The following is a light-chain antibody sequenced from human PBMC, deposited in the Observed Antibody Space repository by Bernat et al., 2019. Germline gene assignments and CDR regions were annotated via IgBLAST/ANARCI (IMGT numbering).Light chain of an antibody. V-gene: IGKV3-20*01. CDR2: DTS. Sequence: EIVLTQSPGTLSLSLGDRATLSCRASHSVSSRFFPCSQQKPGQAPRLLIYDTSTRANGIPDRFSGSGSGTEVTLTISRLEPDDFAVYFCQQYGNSPMYTFGQGTNLEIK. CDR3: QQYGNSPMYT. J-gene: IGKJ2*01. CDR1: HSVSSRF.